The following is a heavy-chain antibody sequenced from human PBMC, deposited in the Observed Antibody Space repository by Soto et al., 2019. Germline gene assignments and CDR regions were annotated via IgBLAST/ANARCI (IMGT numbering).Heavy chain of an antibody. CDR1: GYTFTSYD. J-gene: IGHJ5*02. D-gene: IGHD3-3*01. CDR2: MNPNSGNA. CDR3: ARGVGLRFLEWSPPDWFDP. V-gene: IGHV1-8*01. Sequence: ASVKVSCKASGYTFTSYDINWVRQATGQGLEWMGWMNPNSGNAGYAQKFQGRVTMTRDTSISTAYMELSRLRSDDTAVYYCARGVGLRFLEWSPPDWFDPWGQGTLVTVSS.